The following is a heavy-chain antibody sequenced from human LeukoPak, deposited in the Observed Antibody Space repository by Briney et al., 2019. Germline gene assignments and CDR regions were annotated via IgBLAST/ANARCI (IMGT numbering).Heavy chain of an antibody. J-gene: IGHJ4*02. D-gene: IGHD6-13*01. V-gene: IGHV1-2*06. CDR1: GYTFTGYY. CDR3: ARYHSSSWYRANFYFDY. Sequence: ASVKVSCKASGYTFTGYYMHWVRQAPGQGLEWMGRINPNSGGTNYAQKFQGRVTMARDTSISTAYMELSRLRSDDTAVYYCARYHSSSWYRANFYFDYWGQGTLVTVSS. CDR2: INPNSGGT.